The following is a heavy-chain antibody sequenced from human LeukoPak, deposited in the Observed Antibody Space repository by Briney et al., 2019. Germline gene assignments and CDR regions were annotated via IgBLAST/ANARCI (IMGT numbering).Heavy chain of an antibody. Sequence: GGSLRLSCAASGFRFISYWMTWVRQAPGKGLEWVANIKQDGSEKYYVDSVKGRFTISRDNAKDSVYLRMNSLRAEDTAVYYCARQPDYGDYVDRYFDLWGRGTLVTVSS. CDR2: IKQDGSEK. D-gene: IGHD4-17*01. CDR1: GFRFISYW. J-gene: IGHJ2*01. V-gene: IGHV3-7*03. CDR3: ARQPDYGDYVDRYFDL.